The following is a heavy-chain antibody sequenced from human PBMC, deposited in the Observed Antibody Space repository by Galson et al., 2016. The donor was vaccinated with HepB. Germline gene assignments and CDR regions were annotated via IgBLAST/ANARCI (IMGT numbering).Heavy chain of an antibody. CDR3: AREIDQSFYFDY. D-gene: IGHD3-16*02. CDR1: GYTFNTYH. Sequence: SGYTFNTYHMHWVPPAPGRGPAWMGIIKPSAGNTNYAQKFQDRITVTRETSTTTVYMELISLRSEDTAVSYCAREIDQSFYFDYWGQGTLLTVSS. J-gene: IGHJ4*02. V-gene: IGHV1-46*02. CDR2: IKPSAGNT.